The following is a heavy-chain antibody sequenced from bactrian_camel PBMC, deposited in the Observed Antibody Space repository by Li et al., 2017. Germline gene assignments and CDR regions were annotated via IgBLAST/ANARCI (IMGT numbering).Heavy chain of an antibody. V-gene: IGHV3S63*01. J-gene: IGHJ4*01. CDR2: ISWSGGST. D-gene: IGHD5*01. Sequence: HVQLVESGGGLVQAGGSLRLPCTASGLTFDDYAMGWFRQAPGKEREGVSCISWSGGSTYYADSVKGRFTISRDNAKNTLYLQMNSLKPEDAAMYYCAAGFFPYGLGCVLTNSDYNYWGEGTQVTVSS. CDR1: GLTFDDYA. CDR3: AAGFFPYGLGCVLTNSDYNY.